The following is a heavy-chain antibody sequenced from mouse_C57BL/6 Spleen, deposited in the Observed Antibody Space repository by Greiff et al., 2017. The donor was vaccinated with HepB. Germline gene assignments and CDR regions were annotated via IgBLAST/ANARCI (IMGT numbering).Heavy chain of an antibody. CDR3: ARDRRSSGYATFAY. CDR1: GFTFSSYA. Sequence: EVKVVESGGGLVKPGGSLKLSCAASGFTFSSYAMSWVRQTPEKRLEWVATISDGGSYTYYPDNVKGRFTISRDNAKNNLYLQMSHLKSEDTAMYYCARDRRSSGYATFAYWGQGTLVTVSA. CDR2: ISDGGSYT. D-gene: IGHD3-2*02. V-gene: IGHV5-4*01. J-gene: IGHJ3*01.